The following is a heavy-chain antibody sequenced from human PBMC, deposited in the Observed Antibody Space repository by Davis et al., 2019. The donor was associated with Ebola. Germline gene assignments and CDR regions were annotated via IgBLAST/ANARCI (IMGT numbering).Heavy chain of an antibody. D-gene: IGHD5-24*01. V-gene: IGHV4-59*01. Sequence: MPSETLSLTCAVSGGSISSYYWSWIRQPPGKGLEWIGYIYYSGSTNYNPSLKTRVTISVDTSKNQCSLKLSSVTAADTAVYYWATSWLQGDYWGQGTLVTVSS. CDR1: GGSISSYY. CDR2: IYYSGST. J-gene: IGHJ4*02. CDR3: ATSWLQGDY.